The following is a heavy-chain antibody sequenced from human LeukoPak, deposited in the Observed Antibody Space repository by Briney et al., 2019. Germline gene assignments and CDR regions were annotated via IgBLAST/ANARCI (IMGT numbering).Heavy chain of an antibody. CDR3: ARDANYMDV. CDR2: IYCSGST. J-gene: IGHJ6*03. Sequence: SETLSLTCTVSGGSISSSSYYWGWIRQPPGKGLEWIGSIYCSGSTYYNPSLKSRVTISVDTSKNQFSLKLSSVTAADTAVYYCARDANYMDVWGKGTTVTVSS. V-gene: IGHV4-39*07. CDR1: GGSISSSSYY.